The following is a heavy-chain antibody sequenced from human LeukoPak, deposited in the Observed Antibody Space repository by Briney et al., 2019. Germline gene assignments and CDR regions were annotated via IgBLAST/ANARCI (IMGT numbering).Heavy chain of an antibody. Sequence: SETLSLTCSVSGGSISSDYWSWIRQPAGKGLEWIGYIHSSGSTNYTPSLKSRVTMSIDTSKNQFSLMLSSVTAADTAVYYCARGVGSGWSDYWGQGTLVTVSS. CDR3: ARGVGSGWSDY. V-gene: IGHV4-4*07. D-gene: IGHD6-19*01. J-gene: IGHJ4*02. CDR2: IHSSGST. CDR1: GGSISSDY.